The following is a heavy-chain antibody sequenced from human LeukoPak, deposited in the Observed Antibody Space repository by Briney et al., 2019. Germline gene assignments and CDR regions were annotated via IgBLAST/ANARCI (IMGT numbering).Heavy chain of an antibody. V-gene: IGHV4-39*01. J-gene: IGHJ4*02. CDR1: GGSIIRSNYY. CDR2: VYYSGST. CDR3: ATHVDATRGYYFES. D-gene: IGHD5-18*01. Sequence: SETLSLTCSVSGGSIIRSNYYWGWIRQPPGKGLEWIGTVYYSGSTNYNPSLKSRVTISVDTSKNQFSLKLSSVTAADTAIYYCATHVDATRGYYFESWGQGTLATVSS.